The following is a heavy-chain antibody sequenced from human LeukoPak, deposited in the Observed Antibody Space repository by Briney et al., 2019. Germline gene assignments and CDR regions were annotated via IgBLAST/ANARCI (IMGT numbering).Heavy chain of an antibody. Sequence: SQTLSLTCTVSGVPINSGTYYWSWVRQPAGKGLEWIGRIFTNGNTNYNPSLKSRVTISGDTSKNQFSLKLSSVTAADTAVYYCARGFPYSYGEWLFTSYYYYMDVWGKGTTVTVSS. CDR3: ARGFPYSYGEWLFTSYYYYMDV. D-gene: IGHD3-3*01. J-gene: IGHJ6*03. CDR2: IFTNGNT. CDR1: GVPINSGTYY. V-gene: IGHV4-61*02.